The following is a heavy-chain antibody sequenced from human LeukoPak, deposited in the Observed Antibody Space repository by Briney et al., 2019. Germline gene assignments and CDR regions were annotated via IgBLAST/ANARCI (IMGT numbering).Heavy chain of an antibody. CDR3: GREILEPGKTLTY. Sequence: GGSLRLSCAASGFTFRNYWMHWVRQVPGKGLVWVSRINDDGTFTTYADSVKGRFIISRDNAKNTLYLQMNSLRVEDTAVYYCGREILEPGKTLTYWGQGTLVTVSS. V-gene: IGHV3-74*01. D-gene: IGHD1-14*01. J-gene: IGHJ4*02. CDR1: GFTFRNYW. CDR2: INDDGTFT.